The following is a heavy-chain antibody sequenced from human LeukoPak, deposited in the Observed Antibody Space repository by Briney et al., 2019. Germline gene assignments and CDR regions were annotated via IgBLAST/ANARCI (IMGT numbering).Heavy chain of an antibody. D-gene: IGHD3-10*01. J-gene: IGHJ6*03. CDR2: INHSGST. V-gene: IGHV4-34*01. Sequence: SETLSLTCAVYGGSFSGYYWSWIRQPPGKGLEWIGEINHSGSTNYNPSLKSRVTISVDTSKNQFSLKLSSVTAADTAVYYCARRSYYGSGSYSRYYYYYMDVWGKGTTVTISS. CDR3: ARRSYYGSGSYSRYYYYYMDV. CDR1: GGSFSGYY.